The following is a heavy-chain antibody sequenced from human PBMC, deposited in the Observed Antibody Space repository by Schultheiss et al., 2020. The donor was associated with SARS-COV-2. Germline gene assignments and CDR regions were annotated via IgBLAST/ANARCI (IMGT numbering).Heavy chain of an antibody. CDR3: AKHTDTTVYYYYMDV. CDR1: GFTFSSYA. D-gene: IGHD1-1*01. CDR2: ISGSGGST. V-gene: IGHV3-23*01. Sequence: GGSLRLSCAASGFTFSSYAMSWVRQAPGKGLEWVSAISGSGGSTYYADSVKGRFTISRDNARNSVYLQMNSLRAEDTAVYYCAKHTDTTVYYYYMDVWGKGTTVTVSS. J-gene: IGHJ6*03.